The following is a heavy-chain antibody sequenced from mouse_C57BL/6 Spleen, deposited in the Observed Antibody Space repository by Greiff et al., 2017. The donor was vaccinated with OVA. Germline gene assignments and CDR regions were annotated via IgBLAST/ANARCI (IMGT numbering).Heavy chain of an antibody. CDR3: ARERGQLRLFDY. J-gene: IGHJ2*01. CDR2: ISYDGSN. D-gene: IGHD3-2*02. CDR1: GYSITRGYY. Sequence: DVKLVESGPGLVKPSQSLSLTCSVTGYSITRGYYWNWLRQFPGNKLEWMGYISYDGSNNYNPSLKNRISITRDTSKNQFFLKLNSVTTEDTATYYCARERGQLRLFDYWGKGTTLTVSS. V-gene: IGHV3-6*01.